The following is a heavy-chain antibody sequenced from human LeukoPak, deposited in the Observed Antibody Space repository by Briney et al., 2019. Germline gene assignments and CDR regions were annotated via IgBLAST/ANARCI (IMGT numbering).Heavy chain of an antibody. CDR1: GDSISSHY. CDR3: ARRVEECSSTTCYAYFDP. J-gene: IGHJ5*02. Sequence: SETLSLTCTVPGDSISSHYWTWIRQSPGKGLEWIAYFYYSGNTRYNPSLRSRITMSADTSKNHLSLKLSSVTAADTAVYYCARRVEECSSTTCYAYFDPWGQGAQVTVSS. V-gene: IGHV4-59*08. CDR2: FYYSGNT. D-gene: IGHD2-2*01.